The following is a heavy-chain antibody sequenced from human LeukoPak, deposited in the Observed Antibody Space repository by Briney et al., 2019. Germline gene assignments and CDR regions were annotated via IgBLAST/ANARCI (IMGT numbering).Heavy chain of an antibody. CDR3: ARRWGLYGGYFDF. V-gene: IGHV3-48*01. Sequence: GGSLRLSCAGSGFTFSSYSMNWVRQVPGKGLEWVSYISSNSDTIYYEDTEKGRFTISRDNAKNSLYLQMNSLRAEDTGVYYCARRWGLYGGYFDFWGQGTLVTVSS. CDR1: GFTFSSYS. D-gene: IGHD2-8*01. CDR2: ISSNSDTI. J-gene: IGHJ4*02.